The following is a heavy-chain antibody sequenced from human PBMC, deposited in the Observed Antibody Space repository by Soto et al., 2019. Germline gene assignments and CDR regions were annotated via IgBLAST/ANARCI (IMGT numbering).Heavy chain of an antibody. CDR2: IIPIFGTA. D-gene: IGHD3-22*01. CDR1: GGTFSSYA. CDR3: ARSFYYYDSSGHTP. V-gene: IGHV1-69*13. Sequence: SVKVSCKASGGTFSSYAISWVRQAPGQGLEWMGGIIPIFGTANYAQKFQGRVTITADESTSTAYMELSSLRSEDTAVYYCARSFYYYDSSGHTPWGQGTLVTVS. J-gene: IGHJ5*02.